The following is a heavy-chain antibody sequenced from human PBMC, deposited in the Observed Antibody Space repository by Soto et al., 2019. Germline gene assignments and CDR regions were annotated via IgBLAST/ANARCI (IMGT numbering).Heavy chain of an antibody. J-gene: IGHJ5*02. V-gene: IGHV4-59*08. CDR2: IYYSGST. CDR3: ARHDYYYGSGSYFNWFDP. D-gene: IGHD3-10*01. Sequence: SETLSLTCTVSGGSISSYYWSWIRQPPGKGLEWIGYIYYSGSTNYNPSLKSRVTISVDTSKNQFSRKLSSVTAADTAVYYCARHDYYYGSGSYFNWFDPWGQGTLVTVSS. CDR1: GGSISSYY.